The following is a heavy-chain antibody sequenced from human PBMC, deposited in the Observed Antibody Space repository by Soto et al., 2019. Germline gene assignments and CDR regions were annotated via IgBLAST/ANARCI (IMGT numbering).Heavy chain of an antibody. CDR1: GGSISSSSYY. CDR2: IYYSGST. J-gene: IGHJ4*02. CDR3: ARSYSSGWYGAFVDY. D-gene: IGHD6-19*01. Sequence: QLQLQESGPGLVKPSETLSLTCTVSGGSISSSSYYWGWIRQPPGKGLEWIGSIYYSGSTYYNPSLKSRVTISVDTSKNQFSLKLSSVTAADTAVYYCARSYSSGWYGAFVDYWGQGTLVTVSS. V-gene: IGHV4-39*01.